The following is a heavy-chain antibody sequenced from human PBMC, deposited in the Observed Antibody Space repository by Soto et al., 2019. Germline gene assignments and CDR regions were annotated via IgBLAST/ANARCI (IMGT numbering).Heavy chain of an antibody. CDR2: ISAYNGNT. D-gene: IGHD2-15*01. CDR1: GYTFTSYG. J-gene: IGHJ4*02. V-gene: IGHV1-18*01. CDR3: ARAYCSGGSCYSEDY. Sequence: ASVKVSCKASGYTFTSYGISWVRQAPGQGLEWMGWISAYNGNTIYAQKLQGRVTMTTDTFTSTAYMELRSLRSDDTAVYYCARAYCSGGSCYSEDYWGQGTLVTVSS.